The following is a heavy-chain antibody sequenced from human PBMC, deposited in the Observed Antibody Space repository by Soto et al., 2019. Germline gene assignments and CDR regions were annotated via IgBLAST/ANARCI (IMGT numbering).Heavy chain of an antibody. Sequence: ASVKVSCTASGYTFTSYAMHWVRQAPGQRLEWMGWINAGNGNTKYSQKFQGRVTITRDTSASTAYMELSSLRSEDTAVYYCARSPSWETTVTPYYFDYWGQGTLVTVSS. D-gene: IGHD4-4*01. V-gene: IGHV1-3*01. CDR2: INAGNGNT. J-gene: IGHJ4*02. CDR3: ARSPSWETTVTPYYFDY. CDR1: GYTFTSYA.